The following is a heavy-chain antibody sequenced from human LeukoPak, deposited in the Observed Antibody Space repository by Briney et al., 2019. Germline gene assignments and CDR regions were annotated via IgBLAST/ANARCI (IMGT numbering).Heavy chain of an antibody. Sequence: GGSLRLSCAASGFIFTTYSVNWVRQAPGKGLEWVSSISSSSTYISCADSVEGRFTISRDNAKNSLYLQMNSLRAEDTALYYCARVFSGNYYSGFDYWGQGTLVTVSS. CDR3: ARVFSGNYYSGFDY. J-gene: IGHJ4*02. CDR2: ISSSSTYI. CDR1: GFIFTTYS. V-gene: IGHV3-21*01. D-gene: IGHD3-10*01.